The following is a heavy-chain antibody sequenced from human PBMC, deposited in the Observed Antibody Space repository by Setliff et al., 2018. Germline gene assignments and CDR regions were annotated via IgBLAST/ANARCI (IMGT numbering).Heavy chain of an antibody. CDR1: GYSFTTYW. CDR2: IYPGDSDT. Sequence: GESLKISCKGSGYSFTTYWIGWVRQMPGKGLEWMGIIYPGDSDTRYSPSFQGQVTISADRSINTAYLQWSSLKASDTAMYYCARSRSNFWSGTSCYLQWFDPWGQGTLVTVSS. J-gene: IGHJ5*02. V-gene: IGHV5-51*01. D-gene: IGHD2-2*01. CDR3: ARSRSNFWSGTSCYLQWFDP.